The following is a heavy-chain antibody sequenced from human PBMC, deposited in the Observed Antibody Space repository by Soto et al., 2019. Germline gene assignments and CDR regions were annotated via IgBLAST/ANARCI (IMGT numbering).Heavy chain of an antibody. Sequence: GGSLRLSCAASGFTFSSYAMSWVRQAPGKGLEWVSAISGSGGSTYYADSVKGRFTISRDNSKNTLYLQMNSLRAEDTAVYYCARAPTLLWFGELPGYWGQGTLVTVSS. J-gene: IGHJ4*02. CDR2: ISGSGGST. CDR1: GFTFSSYA. D-gene: IGHD3-10*01. V-gene: IGHV3-23*01. CDR3: ARAPTLLWFGELPGY.